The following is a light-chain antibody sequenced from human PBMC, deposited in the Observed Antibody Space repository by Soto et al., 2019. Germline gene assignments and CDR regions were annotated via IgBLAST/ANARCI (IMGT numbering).Light chain of an antibody. CDR3: CSYERSSTPHYV. Sequence: QSALTQPASVSESPGQSITISCTGTSSDVGSYNLVSWYQHHPGKAPKLLIYEGSKRPSGVSNRFSGSKSGNTASLTISGLQAEDEADYYCCSYERSSTPHYVFGTGTKLTVL. CDR1: SSDVGSYNL. V-gene: IGLV2-23*01. J-gene: IGLJ1*01. CDR2: EGS.